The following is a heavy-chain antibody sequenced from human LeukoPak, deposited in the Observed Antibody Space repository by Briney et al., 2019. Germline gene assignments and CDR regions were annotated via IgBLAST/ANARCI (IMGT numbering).Heavy chain of an antibody. CDR1: GGSISSGDYY. Sequence: SETLSLTCTVSGGSISSGDYYWSWIRQPPGKGLEWIGYIYYSGSTYYNPSLKSRVTISVDTSKNPFSLKLSSVTAADTAVYYCARSKSYYDSSGYYQTHYFDYWGQGTLVTVSS. CDR2: IYYSGST. D-gene: IGHD3-22*01. CDR3: ARSKSYYDSSGYYQTHYFDY. J-gene: IGHJ4*02. V-gene: IGHV4-30-4*01.